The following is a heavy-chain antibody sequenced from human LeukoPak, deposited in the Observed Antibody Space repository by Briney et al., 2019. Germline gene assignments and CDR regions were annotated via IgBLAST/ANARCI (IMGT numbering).Heavy chain of an antibody. CDR2: INHSGST. CDR1: GGSFSGYY. D-gene: IGHD5-18*01. Sequence: PSETLSLTCAVYGGSFSGYYWSWIRQPPGKGLEWIGEINHSGSTNYNPTHKSRVTISVDTSKNQSSLKLSSVTAADTAVYYCARVDTAMAYVDYWGQGTLVTVSS. CDR3: ARVDTAMAYVDY. J-gene: IGHJ4*02. V-gene: IGHV4-34*01.